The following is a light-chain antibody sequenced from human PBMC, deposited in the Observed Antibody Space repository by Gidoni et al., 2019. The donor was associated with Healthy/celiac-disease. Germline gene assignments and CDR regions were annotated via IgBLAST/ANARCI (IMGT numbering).Light chain of an antibody. CDR2: GAS. J-gene: IGKJ1*01. CDR1: QSVSSN. Sequence: ELVMTQSPATLSVSPGERATLSCRASQSVSSNLAWYQQKPGQAPRLLIYGASTRATGIPARFSGSGSGTEFTLTSSSLQSEDLAVYYCQQYNNWPPWTFGQGTKVEIK. CDR3: QQYNNWPPWT. V-gene: IGKV3-15*01.